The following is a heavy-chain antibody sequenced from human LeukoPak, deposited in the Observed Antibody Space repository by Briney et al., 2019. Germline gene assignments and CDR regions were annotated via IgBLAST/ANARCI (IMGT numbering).Heavy chain of an antibody. V-gene: IGHV3-33*06. CDR1: GFTFSSYG. D-gene: IGHD6-19*01. CDR3: AKVAPRKGDSSGWYFDY. Sequence: GGSLRLSCAASGFTFSSYGMHWVRQAPGKGLEGVAVMWYDGKNNNYADSVKGRFTISRDNSKNTLYLQMNSLRAEDTAVYYCAKVAPRKGDSSGWYFDYWGQGTLVTVSS. CDR2: MWYDGKNN. J-gene: IGHJ4*02.